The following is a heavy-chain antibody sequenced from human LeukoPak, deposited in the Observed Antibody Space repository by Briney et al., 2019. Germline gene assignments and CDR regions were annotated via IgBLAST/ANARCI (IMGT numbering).Heavy chain of an antibody. D-gene: IGHD1-26*01. CDR3: ASSSGSPARGGFDP. CDR2: IYYSGST. J-gene: IGHJ5*02. CDR1: GVSISSYY. V-gene: IGHV4-59*01. Sequence: PSETLSLTCTVSGVSISSYYWSWIRQPPGKGLEWIGYIYYSGSTNYNPSLKSRVTISVDTSKNQFSLKLSSVTAADTAVYYCASSSGSPARGGFDPWGQGTLVTVSS.